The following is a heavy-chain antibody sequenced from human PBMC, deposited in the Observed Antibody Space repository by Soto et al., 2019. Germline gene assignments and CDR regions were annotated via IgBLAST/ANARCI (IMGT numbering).Heavy chain of an antibody. V-gene: IGHV4-34*01. CDR2: INHSGST. CDR1: GGSFSDYY. D-gene: IGHD4-17*01. CDR3: ARGLTTVVTQRYFDY. J-gene: IGHJ4*02. Sequence: QVQLQQWGAGLLKPSETLSLTCAVYGGSFSDYYWTWIRQPPGKGLEWIGEINHSGSTYYNPSLKSRVTIXXDXSXXLFSLRLSSVTAADTAVYYCARGLTTVVTQRYFDYWGQGTLVTVSS.